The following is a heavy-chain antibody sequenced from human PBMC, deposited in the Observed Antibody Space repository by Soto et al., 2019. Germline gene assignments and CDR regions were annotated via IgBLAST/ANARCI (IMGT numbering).Heavy chain of an antibody. CDR2: INHSGST. CDR3: ARGGGRFLEWPLDY. V-gene: IGHV4-34*01. Sequence: SETLSLTCAVYGGSFSGYYWSWIRQPPGKGLEWIGEINHSGSTNYNPSLKSRVTISVDTSKNQFSLKLSSVTAADTAVYYCARGGGRFLEWPLDYWRQGTLVTVSS. CDR1: GGSFSGYY. J-gene: IGHJ4*02. D-gene: IGHD3-3*01.